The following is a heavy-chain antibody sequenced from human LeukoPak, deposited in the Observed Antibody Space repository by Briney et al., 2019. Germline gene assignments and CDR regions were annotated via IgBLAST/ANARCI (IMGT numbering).Heavy chain of an antibody. D-gene: IGHD3-10*01. CDR3: AREGVIYGSGSYSWFDP. J-gene: IGHJ5*02. Sequence: PSETLSRTGTVSAGSISSGGYDRSWIRQHPGKGLEWIGEIDPSESTNYNPSLKSRVTISVDTSKNQFSPKLSSVTAADTAVYYCAREGVIYGSGSYSWFDPWGQGTLVTVSS. CDR2: IDPSEST. CDR1: AGSISSGGYD. V-gene: IGHV4-31*03.